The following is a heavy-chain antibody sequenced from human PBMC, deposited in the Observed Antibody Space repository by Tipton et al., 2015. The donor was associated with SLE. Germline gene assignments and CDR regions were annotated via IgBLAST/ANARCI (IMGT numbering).Heavy chain of an antibody. CDR1: GGSISSHY. CDR3: ARDRRNSSGWYYFDY. CDR2: IYYSGST. J-gene: IGHJ4*02. Sequence: TLSLTCTVSGGSISSHYWSWIRQPPGKGLEWIGYIYYSGSTNYNPSLKSRVTISVDTSKNQFSLKLSSVTAADTAVYYCARDRRNSSGWYYFDYWGQGTLVTVSS. V-gene: IGHV4-59*11. D-gene: IGHD6-19*01.